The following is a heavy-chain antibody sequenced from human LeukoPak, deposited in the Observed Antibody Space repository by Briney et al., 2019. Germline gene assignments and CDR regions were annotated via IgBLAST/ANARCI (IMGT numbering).Heavy chain of an antibody. J-gene: IGHJ6*03. D-gene: IGHD1-1*01. CDR1: GFTFSSHW. CDR2: ITSDGTST. V-gene: IGHV3-74*01. Sequence: GGSLRLSCAAPGFTFSSHWMHWVRQAPGKGLVWVSRITSDGTSTSYADSVKGRFTISRDNAKKALYLQMNSLRAEDTAVYFCARVEATTGRNYHYYYMDVWGKGTTVTVSS. CDR3: ARVEATTGRNYHYYYMDV.